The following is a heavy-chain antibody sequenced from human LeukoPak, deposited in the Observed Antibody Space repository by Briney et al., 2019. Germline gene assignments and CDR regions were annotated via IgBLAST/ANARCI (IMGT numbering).Heavy chain of an antibody. CDR1: GXRFTNYC. V-gene: IGHV5-51*01. CDR3: ARRAAERELLDY. CDR2: IYPGDSDT. J-gene: IGHJ4*02. Sequence: PGESLKISFKGSGXRFTNYCIGWVRQMPGKGLEWMGIIYPGDSDTRYSPSFQGQVTISADKSISTAYLQWSSLKASDTAVYYCARRAAERELLDYWGQGTMVTVSS. D-gene: IGHD1-26*01.